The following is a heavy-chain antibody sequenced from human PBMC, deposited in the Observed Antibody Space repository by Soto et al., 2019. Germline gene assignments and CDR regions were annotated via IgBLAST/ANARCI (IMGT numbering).Heavy chain of an antibody. V-gene: IGHV3-23*01. Sequence: GGSLRLSCAASGFTFNRYTMSWVRQAPGTGLEWVSSLIGGNGETYYADSVKGRFTISRDISKNTLYLQMNSLRAEDTAVYYCARDPYSSGWRQRSFDLWGQGTLVTVSS. J-gene: IGHJ5*02. D-gene: IGHD6-19*01. CDR3: ARDPYSSGWRQRSFDL. CDR2: LIGGNGET. CDR1: GFTFNRYT.